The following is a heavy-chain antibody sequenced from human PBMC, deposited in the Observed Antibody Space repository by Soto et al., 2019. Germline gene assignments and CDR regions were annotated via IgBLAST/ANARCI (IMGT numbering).Heavy chain of an antibody. V-gene: IGHV3-33*01. CDR3: ARDLPRNCSSTSCYSGFDP. J-gene: IGHJ5*02. Sequence: LRLSCAASGFTFSSYGMHWVRQAPGKGLEWVAVIWYDGSNKYYADSVKGRFTISRDNSKNTLYLQMNSLRAEDTAVYYCARDLPRNCSSTSCYSGFDPWGQGTLVTVSS. D-gene: IGHD2-2*01. CDR1: GFTFSSYG. CDR2: IWYDGSNK.